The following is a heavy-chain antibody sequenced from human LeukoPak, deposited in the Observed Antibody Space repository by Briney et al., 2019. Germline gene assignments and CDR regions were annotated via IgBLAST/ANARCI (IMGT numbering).Heavy chain of an antibody. J-gene: IGHJ6*03. V-gene: IGHV3-30*02. CDR2: IRYDGSDK. CDR3: AANAGPTGGGNFLETALAYYYYYMDV. Sequence: GGSLRLSCAASGFTFSSYGMHWVRQAPGKGLEWVSFIRYDGSDKYYADSVRGRFTISRDNSKNTLYLQMNSLRAEDTAVYYCAANAGPTGGGNFLETALAYYYYYMDVWGKGTTVTVSS. CDR1: GFTFSSYG. D-gene: IGHD5-18*01.